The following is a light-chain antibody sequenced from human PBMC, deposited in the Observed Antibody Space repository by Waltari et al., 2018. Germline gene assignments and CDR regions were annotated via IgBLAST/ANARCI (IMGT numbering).Light chain of an antibody. J-gene: IGLJ3*02. CDR2: FDS. CDR3: QVWDSSSAHML. CDR1: SIGHKT. V-gene: IGLV3-21*01. Sequence: YVLTQPPSVAVAPGQTATISCGGLSIGHKTVTWYQQRPAQAPVVVTYFDSVRPSGIPERFSGSNSGNTATLTITGVEAGDEADYYCQVWDSSSAHMLFGGGTKVTVL.